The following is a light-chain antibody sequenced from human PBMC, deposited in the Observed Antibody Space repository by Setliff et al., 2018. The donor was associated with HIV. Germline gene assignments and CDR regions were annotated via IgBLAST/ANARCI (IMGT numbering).Light chain of an antibody. CDR2: QAT. V-gene: IGLV2-23*01. Sequence: QSALTQPASVSGSPGQSITISCTGTSSDIGRYNLVSWYQQYPGKAPKLMIYQATKRPSGVSNRFSGSKSGNMASLTISGLQAEDEADYYCCSNTGSNTYVVGSGTKVTVL. J-gene: IGLJ1*01. CDR1: SSDIGRYNL. CDR3: CSNTGSNTYV.